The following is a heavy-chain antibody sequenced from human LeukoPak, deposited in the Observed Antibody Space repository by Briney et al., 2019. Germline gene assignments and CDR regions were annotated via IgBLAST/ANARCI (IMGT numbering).Heavy chain of an antibody. CDR2: IKQDGSEK. Sequence: PGGSLRLSCAASGFTFSSYWMSWVRQALGKGLEWVANIKQDGSEKYYVDSVKGRFTISRDNAKNSLYLQMDSLRAEDTAVYYCASQWGAEPYSGYDYYYYYMDVWGKGTTVTVPS. D-gene: IGHD5-12*01. J-gene: IGHJ6*03. CDR1: GFTFSSYW. V-gene: IGHV3-7*01. CDR3: ASQWGAEPYSGYDYYYYYMDV.